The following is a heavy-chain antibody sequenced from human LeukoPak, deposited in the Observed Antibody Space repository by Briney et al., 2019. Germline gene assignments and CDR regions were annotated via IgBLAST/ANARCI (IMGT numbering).Heavy chain of an antibody. CDR3: AAAVYDSSGYYYEYYFDY. V-gene: IGHV1-58*02. J-gene: IGHJ4*02. D-gene: IGHD3-22*01. Sequence: SVKVSCKASGFTFTSSAMQWVRQARGQRLEWIGWIVVGSGNTNYAQKLQKRVTITRDMSTSTAYMELSSLRSEDTAVYYCAAAVYDSSGYYYEYYFDYWGQGTLVTVSS. CDR2: IVVGSGNT. CDR1: GFTFTSSA.